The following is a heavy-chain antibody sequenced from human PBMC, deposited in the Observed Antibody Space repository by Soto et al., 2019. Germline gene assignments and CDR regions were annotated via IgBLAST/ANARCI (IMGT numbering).Heavy chain of an antibody. Sequence: GECLKISCEGCGYRFSDYWIFWVRETPVKGLECMSRIDPCTSYIASRPIYQGHVIDSPCQSINRSSLTWSSLKASDRAIYYCANVDYTFGSIDVFDSWGQGTMVTVS. CDR3: ANVDYTFGSIDVFDS. CDR1: GYRFSDYW. V-gene: IGHV5-10-1*01. CDR2: IDPCTSYI. D-gene: IGHD3-9*01. J-gene: IGHJ3*01.